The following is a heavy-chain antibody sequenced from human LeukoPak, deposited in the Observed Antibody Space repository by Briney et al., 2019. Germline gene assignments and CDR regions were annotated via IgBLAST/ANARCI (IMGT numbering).Heavy chain of an antibody. CDR1: GGSISSHY. Sequence: PSETLSLTCTVSGGSISSHYWSWIRQPPGKGLEWIGYIYYSGSTNSNPTLKSRVTISVDTSKNQFSLKLSSVTAADTAVYYCARARYDILTGYQNFDFDYWGQGTLVTVSS. V-gene: IGHV4-59*11. D-gene: IGHD3-9*01. J-gene: IGHJ4*02. CDR3: ARARYDILTGYQNFDFDY. CDR2: IYYSGST.